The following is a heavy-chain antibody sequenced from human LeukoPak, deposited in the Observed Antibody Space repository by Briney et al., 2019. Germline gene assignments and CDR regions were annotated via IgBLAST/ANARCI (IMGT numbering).Heavy chain of an antibody. V-gene: IGHV4-34*01. J-gene: IGHJ4*02. D-gene: IGHD7-27*01. CDR2: INHSGST. CDR1: GGSFSGYY. Sequence: TSSETLSLTCAVYGGSFSGYYWSWIRQPPGKGLEWIGEINHSGSTNYNPSLKSRVTISVDTSKNQFSLKLSSVTAADTAVYYCARSSGDFDYWGQGTLVTVSS. CDR3: ARSSGDFDY.